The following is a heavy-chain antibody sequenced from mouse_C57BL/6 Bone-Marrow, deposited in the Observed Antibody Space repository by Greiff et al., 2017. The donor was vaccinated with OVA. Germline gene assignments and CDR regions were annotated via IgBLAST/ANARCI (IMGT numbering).Heavy chain of an antibody. CDR2: ILPGSGST. V-gene: IGHV1-9*01. J-gene: IGHJ3*01. CDR3: ARHLLLKGFAY. D-gene: IGHD1-1*01. CDR1: GYTFTGYW. Sequence: QVHVKQSGPELMKPGASVKLSCKATGYTFTGYWIEWVKQRPGHGLEWIGEILPGSGSTNYNEKFKGKATFTADTSSNTAYMQLSSLTTEDSAIYYCARHLLLKGFAYWGQGTLVTVSA.